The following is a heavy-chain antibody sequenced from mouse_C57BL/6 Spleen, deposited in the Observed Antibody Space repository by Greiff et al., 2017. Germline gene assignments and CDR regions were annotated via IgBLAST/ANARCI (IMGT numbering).Heavy chain of an antibody. V-gene: IGHV1-52*01. CDR1: GYTFTSYW. CDR2: IDPSDSET. D-gene: IGHD4-1*01. J-gene: IGHJ3*01. CDR3: ARGHWEGGAWFAY. Sequence: QVQLQQPGAELVRPGSSVKLSCKASGYTFTSYWMHWVKQRPIQGLEWIGNIDPSDSETHYNQKFKDKATLTVDKSSSTAYMQLSSLTSEDSAVYYGARGHWEGGAWFAYWGQGTLVTVSA.